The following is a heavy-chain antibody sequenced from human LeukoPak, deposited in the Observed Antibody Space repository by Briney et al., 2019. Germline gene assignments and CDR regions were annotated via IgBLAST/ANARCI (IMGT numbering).Heavy chain of an antibody. CDR3: ARVPYYYDSSGYVDY. D-gene: IGHD3-22*01. V-gene: IGHV4-59*08. CDR2: IYYSGST. CDR1: GGSISSYY. J-gene: IGHJ4*02. Sequence: SETLSLTCTVSGGSISSYYWSWIRQPPGKGLEWIGYIYYSGSTNYNPSLKSRVTISVDTSKNQFSLKLSSVTAADTAVYYCARVPYYYDSSGYVDYWGQGTLVTVSS.